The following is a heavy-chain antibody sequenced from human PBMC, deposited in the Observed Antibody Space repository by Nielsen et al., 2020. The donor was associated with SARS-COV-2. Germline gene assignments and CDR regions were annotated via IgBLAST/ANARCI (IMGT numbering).Heavy chain of an antibody. J-gene: IGHJ4*02. V-gene: IGHV3-30*04. Sequence: GSLRLSCAASGFTFSNYALHWVRQAPGMGLEWVAVISYDSSNKYYVESVKGRFTISRDNSKNTLYLQMNSLRTEDTAVYYCATNRGDQYDSSVGHYWGQGTLVTVSS. D-gene: IGHD3-22*01. CDR2: ISYDSSNK. CDR1: GFTFSNYA. CDR3: ATNRGDQYDSSVGHY.